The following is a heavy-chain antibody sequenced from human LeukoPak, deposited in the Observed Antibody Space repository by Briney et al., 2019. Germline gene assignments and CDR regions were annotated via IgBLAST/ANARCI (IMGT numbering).Heavy chain of an antibody. J-gene: IGHJ4*02. Sequence: SETLSLTSTVSGGSISSGDYYWNWIRQHPGKGLEWIGYIYDSGSTHYNPSLKSRVTMSVDTSKNQFSLKLSSVTAADTAVYYCARDWQNSQFDYWGQGTLVTVSS. CDR1: GGSISSGDYY. V-gene: IGHV4-31*03. CDR2: IYDSGST. D-gene: IGHD4-11*01. CDR3: ARDWQNSQFDY.